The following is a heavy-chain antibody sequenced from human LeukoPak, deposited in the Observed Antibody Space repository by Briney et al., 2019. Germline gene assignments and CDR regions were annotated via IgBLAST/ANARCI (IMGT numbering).Heavy chain of an antibody. CDR1: GLTFIGYG. J-gene: IGHJ6*02. D-gene: IGHD6-13*01. CDR2: IKKDGSEK. V-gene: IGHV3-7*01. Sequence: GGPLRLSCEPSGLTFIGYGMSWVRKAPGKGLRGVANIKKDGSEKYYVDSVKGRFTISRDNAKNSLYLQMNSLRAEDTAVYYCARDRQQLVGKYYYYGMDVWGQGTTVAVSS. CDR3: ARDRQQLVGKYYYYGMDV.